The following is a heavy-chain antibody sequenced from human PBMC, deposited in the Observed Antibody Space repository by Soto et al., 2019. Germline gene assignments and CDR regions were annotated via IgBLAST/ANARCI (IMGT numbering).Heavy chain of an antibody. CDR2: ISYSGST. CDR3: ATMGTPATGLYFFDY. V-gene: IGHV4-30-4*01. CDR1: GGSISSGNYY. J-gene: IGHJ4*02. Sequence: QVQLQESGPGLVKPSQTLSLTCTVSGGSISSGNYYWSWMRQPPGKGLEWIGFISYSGSTYYSTSLKRRVAISVDTSKSQFSLNLRFVTAADSAVYSGATMGTPATGLYFFDYWGQGSLVTVSS. D-gene: IGHD2-15*01.